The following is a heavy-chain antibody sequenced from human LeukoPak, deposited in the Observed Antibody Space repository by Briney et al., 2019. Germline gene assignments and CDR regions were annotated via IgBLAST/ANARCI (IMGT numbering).Heavy chain of an antibody. J-gene: IGHJ5*02. V-gene: IGHV4-34*01. CDR2: INHSGST. Sequence: SETLSLTCAVYGGSFSGYYWSWIRQPPGKGLEWIGEINHSGSTNYNPSLKSRDTISVDTSKNQFSLKLSSVTAADTAVYYCARGGRSNWFDPWGQGTLVTVSS. CDR1: GGSFSGYY. D-gene: IGHD6-19*01. CDR3: ARGGRSNWFDP.